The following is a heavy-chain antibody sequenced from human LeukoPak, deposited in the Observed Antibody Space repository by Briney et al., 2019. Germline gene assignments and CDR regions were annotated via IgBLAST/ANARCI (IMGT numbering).Heavy chain of an antibody. CDR2: ITSGGDYI. J-gene: IGHJ4*02. CDR3: ARGHYDVLAASYKWTPDY. V-gene: IGHV3-21*01. Sequence: PGGSLRLSCAASGFTFNTFNMNWVRQAPGKGLEWVSSITSGGDYIYYADSVKGRFTSSRDNAKNSLSLQLNSLRVEDTAVYYCARGHYDVLAASYKWTPDYWGQGTLVTVSS. CDR1: GFTFNTFN. D-gene: IGHD3-9*01.